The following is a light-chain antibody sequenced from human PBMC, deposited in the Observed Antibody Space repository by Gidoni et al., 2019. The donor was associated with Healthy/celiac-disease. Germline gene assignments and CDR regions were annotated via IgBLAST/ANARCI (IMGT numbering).Light chain of an antibody. J-gene: IGLJ2*01. CDR1: KLGDKY. V-gene: IGLV3-1*01. CDR3: QAWDSSTVV. CDR2: QDS. Sequence: SYELTQPPSVSVSPGQTASITCSGDKLGDKYACWYQQKPQSPVLVIYQDSKRPSGIPERFSGSNSGNTATLTISGTQAMDEADYYCQAWDSSTVVFGGGTKLTVL.